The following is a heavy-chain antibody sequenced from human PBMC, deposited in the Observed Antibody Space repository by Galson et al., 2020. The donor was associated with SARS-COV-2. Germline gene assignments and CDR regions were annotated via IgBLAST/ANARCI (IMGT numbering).Heavy chain of an antibody. CDR1: TDSISNFL. D-gene: IGHD1-26*01. CDR3: ARGAGMMSSGKYFDL. CDR2: IHYSGRS. J-gene: IGHJ2*01. Sequence: SETLSLTCTVSTDSISNFLWTWIRQPPGKGLEWIGDIHYSGRSNYNPSLKSRVTMSLDTSMKHFSLKLRSVTVADTAVFYCARGAGMMSSGKYFDLWGRRTLVTVSS. V-gene: IGHV4-59*08.